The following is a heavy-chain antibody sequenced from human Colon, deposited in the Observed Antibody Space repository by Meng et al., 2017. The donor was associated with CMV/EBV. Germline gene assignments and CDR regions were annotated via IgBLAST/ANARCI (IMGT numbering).Heavy chain of an antibody. D-gene: IGHD2/OR15-2a*01. J-gene: IGHJ6*02. CDR3: AKEEAKEYSYGMDV. V-gene: IGHV3-23*01. CDR2: ISGSGGST. CDR1: GFTFSSYA. Sequence: GGSLRLSCAASGFTFSSYAMSRVRQAPGKGLEWVSAISGSGGSTYYADSVKGRFTISRDNSKNTLYLQMNSLRAEDTAVYYCAKEEAKEYSYGMDVWGQGTTVTVSS.